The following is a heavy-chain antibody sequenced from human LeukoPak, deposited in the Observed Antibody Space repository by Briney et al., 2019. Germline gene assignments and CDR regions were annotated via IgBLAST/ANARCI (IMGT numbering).Heavy chain of an antibody. CDR2: ISGYNGNT. J-gene: IGHJ3*02. Sequence: ASVRVSCKASGYTFTRYGMTWVRQAPGQGLEWMGWISGYNGNTNYAQKFQGRVTMTKDTSTSRVYMELRSLRPDDTAVYYCARDFEAVADEQGYDAFDIWGQGTMVTVSS. D-gene: IGHD6-19*01. CDR3: ARDFEAVADEQGYDAFDI. V-gene: IGHV1-18*01. CDR1: GYTFTRYG.